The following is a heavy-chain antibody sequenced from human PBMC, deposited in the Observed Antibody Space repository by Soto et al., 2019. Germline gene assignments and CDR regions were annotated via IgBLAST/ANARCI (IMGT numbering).Heavy chain of an antibody. CDR3: ARVSRELRNYYYYGMDV. CDR1: GVSFRDDY. J-gene: IGHJ6*02. CDR2: INHSGST. D-gene: IGHD1-7*01. V-gene: IGHV4-34*01. Sequence: ETLTLACAVYGVSFRDDYWSWIRQPPGKGLEWIGEINHSGSTNYNPSLKSRVTISVDTSKNQFSLKLSSVTAADTAVYYCARVSRELRNYYYYGMDVWGQGTKVTVSS.